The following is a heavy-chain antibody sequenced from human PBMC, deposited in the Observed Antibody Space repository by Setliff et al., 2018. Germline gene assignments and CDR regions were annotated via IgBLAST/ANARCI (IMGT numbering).Heavy chain of an antibody. CDR2: IYYGGSA. V-gene: IGHV4-39*07. CDR3: ARILGYCSGGSCYVPY. D-gene: IGHD2-15*01. Sequence: SETLTLTCTVSGGSVSSSNYYWGWIRQPPGKGLEWIGNIYYGGSAYYNPSLKSRVTISVDTSKNQFSLKLSSVTAADTAMYYCARILGYCSGGSCYVPYWGQGTLVTVSS. J-gene: IGHJ4*02. CDR1: GGSVSSSNYY.